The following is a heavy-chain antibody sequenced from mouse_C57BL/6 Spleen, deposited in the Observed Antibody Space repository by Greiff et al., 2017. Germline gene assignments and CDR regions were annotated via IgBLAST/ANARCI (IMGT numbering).Heavy chain of an antibody. V-gene: IGHV1-4*01. D-gene: IGHD2-2*01. CDR1: GYTFTSYT. Sequence: VQLQQSGAELARPGASVKMSCKASGYTFTSYTMHWVKQRPGQGLEWIGYINPSSGYTKYNQKFKDKATLTVDKSSSTAYMQLSSLTSEDSAVYYCAPYGYDYAMDYWGQGTSVTVSS. CDR3: APYGYDYAMDY. CDR2: INPSSGYT. J-gene: IGHJ4*01.